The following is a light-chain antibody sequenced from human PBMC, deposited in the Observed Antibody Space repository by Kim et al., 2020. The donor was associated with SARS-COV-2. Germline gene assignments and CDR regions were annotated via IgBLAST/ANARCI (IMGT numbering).Light chain of an antibody. CDR2: GAS. Sequence: VSPGERATLSCRASQSVSSNLAWYQQKPGQAPRLLIYGASTRATGIPARFSGSGSGTEFTLTISSLQSEDFAVYCCQQYNNWPSYTFGQGTKLEI. V-gene: IGKV3-15*01. J-gene: IGKJ2*01. CDR3: QQYNNWPSYT. CDR1: QSVSSN.